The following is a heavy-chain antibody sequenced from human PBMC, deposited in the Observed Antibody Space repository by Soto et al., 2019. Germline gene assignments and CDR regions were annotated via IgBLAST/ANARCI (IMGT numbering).Heavy chain of an antibody. J-gene: IGHJ4*02. Sequence: QVHLVQSGTEVKKPGSSVKVSCKASGGTISSYTITWVRQAPGQGLEWMGRIIPILGVTHYAQKFQGRVTITADKSTRTAYMELSSLRSEDTAVYYCAREGDGDGYNFDYWGQGTLVTVSS. CDR2: IIPILGVT. D-gene: IGHD5-12*01. CDR3: AREGDGDGYNFDY. V-gene: IGHV1-69*08. CDR1: GGTISSYT.